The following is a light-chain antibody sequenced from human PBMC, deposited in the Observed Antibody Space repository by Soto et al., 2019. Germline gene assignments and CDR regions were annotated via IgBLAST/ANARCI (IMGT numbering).Light chain of an antibody. CDR2: AAS. V-gene: IGKV1-8*01. CDR1: QGISSY. Sequence: AIRMTQSPSSFSASTGDRVTITCRASQGISSYLAWYQQKPGTAPKLLTYAASTLQSGVPSRFSGSGSGTDFTLTISCLQSEDFATYYCQQYYSYPFTFGPGTKVDIK. CDR3: QQYYSYPFT. J-gene: IGKJ3*01.